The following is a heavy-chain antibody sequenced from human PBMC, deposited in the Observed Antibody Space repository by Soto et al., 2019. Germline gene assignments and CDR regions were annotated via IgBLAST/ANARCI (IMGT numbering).Heavy chain of an antibody. V-gene: IGHV1-3*01. Sequence: GASVKVSCKASDYTFTSYGISWVRQAPGQRLEWMGWINAGNGNTKYPQKFQGRVTITRDTSASTAYMELSSLRSEDTAVYYCARAVAVPADFDYWGQGTLVTVSS. CDR3: ARAVAVPADFDY. J-gene: IGHJ4*02. D-gene: IGHD6-19*01. CDR2: INAGNGNT. CDR1: DYTFTSYG.